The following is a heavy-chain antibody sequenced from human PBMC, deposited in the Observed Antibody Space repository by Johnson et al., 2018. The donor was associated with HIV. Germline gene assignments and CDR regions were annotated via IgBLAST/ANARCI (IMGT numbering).Heavy chain of an antibody. CDR3: ARGAFLKVYVSDDAFDI. D-gene: IGHD2-8*01. CDR2: ISGSGDTA. Sequence: MLLVESGGGVVQPGRSLRLSCAASGFTFTDYYMSWIRQAPGKGLEWVSAISGSGDTAYYADSVKGRFTISRDNSKNTLYMQLNNLRAEDTAVYYCARGAFLKVYVSDDAFDIWGQGTMVTVSS. J-gene: IGHJ3*02. V-gene: IGHV3-23*04. CDR1: GFTFTDYY.